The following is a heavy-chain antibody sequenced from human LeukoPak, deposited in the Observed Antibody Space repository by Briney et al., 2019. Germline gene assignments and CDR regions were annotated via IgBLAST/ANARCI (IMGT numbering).Heavy chain of an antibody. D-gene: IGHD2-21*02. CDR2: IKPNSGGT. CDR1: GYTFTGYY. J-gene: IGHJ4*02. Sequence: ASVKVSCKASGYTFTGYYMHWVRQAPGQGLEWMGRIKPNSGGTNYAQKFQGRVTMTRDTPISTAYMELSRLRSDDTAVYYCARDSLYCGGDCYPDYWGQGTLVTVSS. CDR3: ARDSLYCGGDCYPDY. V-gene: IGHV1-2*06.